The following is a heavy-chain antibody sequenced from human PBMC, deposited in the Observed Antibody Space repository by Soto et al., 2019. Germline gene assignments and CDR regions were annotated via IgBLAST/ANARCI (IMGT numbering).Heavy chain of an antibody. V-gene: IGHV3-23*01. D-gene: IGHD1-26*01. CDR2: ISGSGGNT. Sequence: GGSLRLSCAASGFTFSSYAMNWVRQAPGKGLEWVSAISGSGGNTFYADSVKGRFTISRDNSKNTLFLQMHSLRAEDTAMYYCAMLNSGSYSYHGMDVWGQGTTVTVSS. CDR1: GFTFSSYA. J-gene: IGHJ6*02. CDR3: AMLNSGSYSYHGMDV.